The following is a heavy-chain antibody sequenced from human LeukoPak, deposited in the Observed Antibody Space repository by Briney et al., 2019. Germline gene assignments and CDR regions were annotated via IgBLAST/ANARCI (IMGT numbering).Heavy chain of an antibody. J-gene: IGHJ4*02. CDR3: ARGEFDWLLYLDY. CDR2: IKQDGSEK. CDR1: GFTFSSYW. D-gene: IGHD3-9*01. Sequence: GGSLRLSCAASGFTFSSYWMSWVRQAPGKGLEWVANIKQDGSEKYYVDSVKGRFTISRDNAKNSLYLQMNSLRAEDTAVYYCARGEFDWLLYLDYWGQGTLVTVSS. V-gene: IGHV3-7*01.